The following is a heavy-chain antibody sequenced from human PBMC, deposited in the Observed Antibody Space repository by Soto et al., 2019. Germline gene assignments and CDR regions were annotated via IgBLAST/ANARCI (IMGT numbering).Heavy chain of an antibody. Sequence: QVQLVQSGAEVRKTGSSVKVSCRAYGVTFTTHEFSWVRQAPGQGPEWMGGITPIFGTTKYAQKFQSRVTITADESTSTVYMELRRLRSDDTAVYYCARDQYRHGSGTYYVTGWDHWGQGTLVTVSS. D-gene: IGHD3-10*01. CDR1: GVTFTTHE. CDR3: ARDQYRHGSGTYYVTGWDH. J-gene: IGHJ4*02. CDR2: ITPIFGTT. V-gene: IGHV1-69*01.